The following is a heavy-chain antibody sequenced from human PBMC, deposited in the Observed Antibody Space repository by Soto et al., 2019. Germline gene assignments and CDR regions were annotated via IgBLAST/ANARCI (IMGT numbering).Heavy chain of an antibody. V-gene: IGHV4-39*07. J-gene: IGHJ5*02. Sequence: SETLSLTYTVSGGSISSSSYYWGWIRQPPGMGLEWIGEINHSGSTNYNPPLKSRVTISVDTSKNQFSLKLSSVTAADTAVYYCARGYYDSSGPYNWFDPWGQGTLVTVSS. CDR1: GGSISSSSYY. D-gene: IGHD3-22*01. CDR3: ARGYYDSSGPYNWFDP. CDR2: INHSGST.